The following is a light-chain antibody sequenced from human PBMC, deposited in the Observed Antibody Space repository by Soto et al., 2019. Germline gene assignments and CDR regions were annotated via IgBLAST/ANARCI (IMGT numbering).Light chain of an antibody. CDR3: QQYNNWPPT. J-gene: IGKJ1*01. CDR1: HIVSSN. Sequence: EIVMTHSPFTLSLSPGERATLSCSASHIVSSNLALYQQKPGQPPSLLIYGASPRAPGIPARFSGSGSGTEFTLTISSLQSEDFAVYYCQQYNNWPPTFGQGTKVDIK. CDR2: GAS. V-gene: IGKV3-15*01.